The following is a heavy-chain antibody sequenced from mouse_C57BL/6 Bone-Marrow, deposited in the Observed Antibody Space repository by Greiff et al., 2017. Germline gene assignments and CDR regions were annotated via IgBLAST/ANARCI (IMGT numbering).Heavy chain of an antibody. CDR1: GFNIKDDY. CDR2: IDPENGDT. J-gene: IGHJ2*01. Sequence: VQLKQSGAELVRPGASVKLSCTASGFNIKDDYMHWVKQRPEQGLEWIGWIDPENGDTEYASKFQGKATITADTSSNTAYLQLSSLTSEDTAVYYCTTAFRQLRLRGVDYWGQGTTLTVSS. V-gene: IGHV14-4*01. CDR3: TTAFRQLRLRGVDY. D-gene: IGHD3-2*02.